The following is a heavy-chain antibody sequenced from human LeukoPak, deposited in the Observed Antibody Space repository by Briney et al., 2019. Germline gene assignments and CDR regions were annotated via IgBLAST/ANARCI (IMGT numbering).Heavy chain of an antibody. CDR2: IFYNGNT. D-gene: IGHD3-10*01. V-gene: IGHV4-31*03. Sequence: SQTLSLTCTVSGDSISSSGYSWSWIRHHPGEGLEWIGCIFYNGNTYFDSSLKSRVTMSVHTSKNQFFLRLTSVTAADTAVYYCASYGSGSYRFDPWGQGTLXTVSS. J-gene: IGHJ5*02. CDR3: ASYGSGSYRFDP. CDR1: GDSISSSGYS.